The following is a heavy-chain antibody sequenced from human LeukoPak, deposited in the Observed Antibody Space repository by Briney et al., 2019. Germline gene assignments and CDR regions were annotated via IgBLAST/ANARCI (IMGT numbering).Heavy chain of an antibody. CDR2: TSGSSSAI. CDR1: GFTFSTYS. V-gene: IGHV3-48*04. CDR3: ASTFPYCSDDDCAL. J-gene: IGHJ1*01. D-gene: IGHD2-15*01. Sequence: PGGSLRLSCAASGFTFSTYSMHWVRQAPGRGLEWVSYTSGSSSAINYADFVRGRFTISRDNAKNSVYLQMNSLRAEDTAVYYCASTFPYCSDDDCALGGQGTLVTVSS.